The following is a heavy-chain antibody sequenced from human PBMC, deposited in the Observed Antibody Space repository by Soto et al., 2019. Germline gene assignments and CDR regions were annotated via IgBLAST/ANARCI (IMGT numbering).Heavy chain of an antibody. CDR2: ISSSSSYI. Sequence: PGGSLRLSCAASGFTFSSYSMNWVRQAPGKGLEWVSSISSSSSYIYYADSVKGRFTISRDNAKNSLYLQMNSLRAEDTAVYYCARVLYDFWSGYTAYYYYYGMDVWGQGTTVTVPS. D-gene: IGHD3-3*01. CDR3: ARVLYDFWSGYTAYYYYYGMDV. J-gene: IGHJ6*02. CDR1: GFTFSSYS. V-gene: IGHV3-21*01.